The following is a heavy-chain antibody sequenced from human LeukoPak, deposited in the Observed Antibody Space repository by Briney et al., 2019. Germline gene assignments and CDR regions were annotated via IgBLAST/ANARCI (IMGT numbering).Heavy chain of an antibody. D-gene: IGHD5-18*01. CDR3: ARSNHKGRGYSYGYLVGFDY. Sequence: SQTLSLTCTVSGGSICSGDYYWSWIRQPPGKGLEWIGYIYYSGSTYYNPSLKSRVTISVDTSKNQFSLKLSSVTAADTAVYYCARSNHKGRGYSYGYLVGFDYWGQGTLVTVSS. J-gene: IGHJ4*02. CDR2: IYYSGST. CDR1: GGSICSGDYY. V-gene: IGHV4-30-4*08.